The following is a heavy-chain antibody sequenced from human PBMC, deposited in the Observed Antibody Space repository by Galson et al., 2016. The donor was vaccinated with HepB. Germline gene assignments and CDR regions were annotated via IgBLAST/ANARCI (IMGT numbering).Heavy chain of an antibody. D-gene: IGHD1-26*01. CDR3: AIWEWGLPPC. V-gene: IGHV3-23*01. CDR2: ISGGGGT. J-gene: IGHJ4*02. CDR1: GFSFSSYA. Sequence: SLRLSCAASGFSFSSYAMSWVRQAPGKGLELLSVISGGGGTAYADSVKGRFTISRDNSKNTLYLQMSSLRAEDTAVYYCAIWEWGLPPCWGQGTLVTVSS.